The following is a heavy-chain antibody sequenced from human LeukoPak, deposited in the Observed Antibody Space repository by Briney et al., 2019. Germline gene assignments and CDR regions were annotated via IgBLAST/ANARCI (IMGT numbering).Heavy chain of an antibody. J-gene: IGHJ3*02. CDR3: ARSGPLAAGAFDI. V-gene: IGHV4-39*01. CDR2: LYYSGST. Sequence: PSETLSLTCTVSGGSISSSSYYWGWIRQPPGKGLEWIGSLYYSGSTYYSPSLKSRVTISVDTSKNQFSLKLSSVTAADTAVYYCARSGPLAAGAFDIWGQGTKVTVSS. CDR1: GGSISSSSYY. D-gene: IGHD6-13*01.